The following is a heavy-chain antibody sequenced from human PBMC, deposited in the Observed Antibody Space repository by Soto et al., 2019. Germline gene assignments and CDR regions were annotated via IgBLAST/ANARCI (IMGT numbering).Heavy chain of an antibody. CDR1: GFTLSTYA. CDR3: TKDVGGSGRDPFDS. J-gene: IGHJ4*02. CDR2: VSGSGSST. Sequence: EVQLLESGGDLVQPGGSLRLSCAASGFTLSTYAMTWVRQAPGKGLEWVSTVSGSGSSTYYADSVKGRVSISRDNSKNTLYLQMNSLRAEDAAVYNWTKDVGGSGRDPFDSWCQGTLVTVSS. D-gene: IGHD3-10*01. V-gene: IGHV3-23*01.